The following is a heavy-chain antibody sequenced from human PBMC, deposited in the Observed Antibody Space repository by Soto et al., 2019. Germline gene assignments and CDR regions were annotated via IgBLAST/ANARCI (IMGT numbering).Heavy chain of an antibody. J-gene: IGHJ4*02. CDR3: ANTPYIWGTYRSGFDY. CDR1: GFTFSSYG. V-gene: IGHV3-30*18. CDR2: ISYDGSDK. D-gene: IGHD3-16*02. Sequence: QVQLVESGGGVVQPGRSLRLSCAASGFTFSSYGMHWVREAPGKGLEWVAVISYDGSDKYYADSVKGRFTISRDNSQNTLYLQMNSMRADDTAVYYCANTPYIWGTYRSGFDYWGQGTLVIVSS.